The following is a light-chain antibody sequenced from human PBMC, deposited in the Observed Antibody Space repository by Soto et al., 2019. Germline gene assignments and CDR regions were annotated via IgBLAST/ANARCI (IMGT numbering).Light chain of an antibody. CDR3: QQRSNWPWT. V-gene: IGKV3D-20*02. CDR2: GAS. Sequence: EIVLAQSPGTLSLSPGESATLSCRASQSVSSSFLAWYQQKAGQAPRLLIYGASTRATGISARFSGSGSGTEFTLTISSLQSEDFAVYYCQQRSNWPWTFGQGTKVDIK. CDR1: QSVSSSF. J-gene: IGKJ1*01.